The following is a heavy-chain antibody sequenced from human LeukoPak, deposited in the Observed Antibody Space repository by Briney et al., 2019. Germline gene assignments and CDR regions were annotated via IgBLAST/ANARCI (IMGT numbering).Heavy chain of an antibody. Sequence: GGSLRLSCEASGFTLSNYAMSWVRQAPGKGLEWVSTLSGSGGTIYYADSVKGRFTISRDNSKNTLYLQMNSLRAEDTAVYYCATTYYYDSSGYFLGSDAFDIWGQGTMVTVSS. CDR2: LSGSGGTI. CDR1: GFTLSNYA. CDR3: ATTYYYDSSGYFLGSDAFDI. V-gene: IGHV3-23*01. D-gene: IGHD3-22*01. J-gene: IGHJ3*02.